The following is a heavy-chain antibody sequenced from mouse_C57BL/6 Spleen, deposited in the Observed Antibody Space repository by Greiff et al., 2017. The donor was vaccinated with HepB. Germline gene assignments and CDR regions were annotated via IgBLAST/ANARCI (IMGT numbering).Heavy chain of an antibody. J-gene: IGHJ1*03. CDR1: GYTFTSYT. CDR2: INPSSGYT. CDR3: ARPYYGSSYDWYFDV. D-gene: IGHD1-1*01. V-gene: IGHV1-4*01. Sequence: QVQLQQSGAELARPGASVKMSCKASGYTFTSYTMHWVKQRPGQGLEWIGYINPSSGYTKYNQKFKDTATLTADKSSSTAYMQLSSLTSEDSAVYYCARPYYGSSYDWYFDVWGTGTTVTVSS.